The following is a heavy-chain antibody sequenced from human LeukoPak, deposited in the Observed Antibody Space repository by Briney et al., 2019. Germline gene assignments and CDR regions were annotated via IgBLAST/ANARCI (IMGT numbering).Heavy chain of an antibody. Sequence: PGGSLRFSCAASGFTFSGSAMHWVRQASGKGLEWVGRIRSKPNTYATAYAASVKGRFTISRGDSKNTAYLQMNSLKTEDTAVYYCTRRFSADGSGDVWGKGTTVTVSS. CDR2: IRSKPNTYAT. V-gene: IGHV3-73*01. D-gene: IGHD3-10*01. CDR3: TRRFSADGSGDV. J-gene: IGHJ6*04. CDR1: GFTFSGSA.